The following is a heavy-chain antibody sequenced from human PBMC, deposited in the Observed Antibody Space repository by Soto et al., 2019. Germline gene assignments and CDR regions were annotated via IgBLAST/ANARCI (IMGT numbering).Heavy chain of an antibody. CDR3: GRDFGNGDYSYYFAY. CDR1: GFTFSRYW. Sequence: GGSLRLSCAASGFTFSRYWMHWFRQAPRKGLVWVSRINSDGSSTSYADSVKGRFTISRDNAKNTLYLQMNSLRAEDTAVYYCGRDFGNGDYSYYFAYSGQRTLVTVSS. CDR2: INSDGSST. J-gene: IGHJ4*02. V-gene: IGHV3-74*01. D-gene: IGHD4-17*01.